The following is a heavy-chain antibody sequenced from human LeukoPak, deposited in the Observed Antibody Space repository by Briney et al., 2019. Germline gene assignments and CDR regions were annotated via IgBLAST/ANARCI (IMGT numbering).Heavy chain of an antibody. D-gene: IGHD2-2*01. CDR3: ARGGILDIVVVPAAGLGVPLDYFDY. J-gene: IGHJ4*02. CDR1: GYSISSGYY. CDR2: IYHSGST. Sequence: SETLSLTCAVSGYSISSGYYWGWLRQPPGKGLERIGGIYHSGSTYYNPSLKSRVPIAVDTSKNQFSLKLSSVTAADTAVYYCARGGILDIVVVPAAGLGVPLDYFDYWGQGTLVTVSS. V-gene: IGHV4-38-2*01.